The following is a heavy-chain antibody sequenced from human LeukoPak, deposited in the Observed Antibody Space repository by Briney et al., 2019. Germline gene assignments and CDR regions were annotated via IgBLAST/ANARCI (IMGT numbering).Heavy chain of an antibody. J-gene: IGHJ4*02. D-gene: IGHD6-13*01. V-gene: IGHV4-4*02. CDR1: GGSISSSNW. CDR2: IYRSGST. Sequence: SETLSLTCAVSGGSISSSNWWSWVRQPPGKGLEWIGEIYRSGSTNYNPSLKSRVTISVDKSKNQFSLKLSSVTAADTAVYYCARVDGAAGTAYFDYWGQGTLVTVSS. CDR3: ARVDGAAGTAYFDY.